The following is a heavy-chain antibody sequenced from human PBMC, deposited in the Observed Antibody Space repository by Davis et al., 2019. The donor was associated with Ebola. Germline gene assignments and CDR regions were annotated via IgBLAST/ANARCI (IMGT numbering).Heavy chain of an antibody. J-gene: IGHJ6*02. CDR3: ARGGFLEWLLVYYGMDV. D-gene: IGHD3-3*01. CDR1: GFIFSSYA. Sequence: SCASSGFIFSSYAIHWLRHPRRKGLEWVAVISYDGSNKYYADSLKGRFTITRDNSKTTLYLQMNSLRAEDTAVYYCARGGFLEWLLVYYGMDVWGQGTTVTVSS. CDR2: ISYDGSNK. V-gene: IGHV3-30*04.